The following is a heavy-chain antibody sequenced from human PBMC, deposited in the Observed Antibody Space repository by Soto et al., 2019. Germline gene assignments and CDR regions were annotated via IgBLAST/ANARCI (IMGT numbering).Heavy chain of an antibody. D-gene: IGHD6-19*01. CDR1: GYTFTSYD. V-gene: IGHV1-8*01. CDR2: MNPNSGST. CDR3: ARDAVSSSGWYARLNY. J-gene: IGHJ4*02. Sequence: GASVKVSCKASGYTFTSYDINWVRQATGQGLEWMGWMNPNSGSTGYAQKFQGRVTMTRNTSISTAYMELSSLRSEDTAVYYCARDAVSSSGWYARLNYWGQGTLVTVSS.